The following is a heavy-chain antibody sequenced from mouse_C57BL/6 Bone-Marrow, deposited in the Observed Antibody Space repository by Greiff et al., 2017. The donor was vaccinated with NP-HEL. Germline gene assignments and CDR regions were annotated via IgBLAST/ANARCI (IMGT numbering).Heavy chain of an antibody. D-gene: IGHD4-1*01. CDR2: INYDGSSS. Sequence: EVKLVESEGGLVQPGSSMKLSCTASGFTFSDYYMAWVRQVPDKGLEWVANINYDGSSSYYLDSLKSRFIISRDNAQNILYLQMSSLKSEDTATYYCARGARTGYYFDYWGQGTTLTVSS. CDR3: ARGARTGYYFDY. J-gene: IGHJ2*01. CDR1: GFTFSDYY. V-gene: IGHV5-16*01.